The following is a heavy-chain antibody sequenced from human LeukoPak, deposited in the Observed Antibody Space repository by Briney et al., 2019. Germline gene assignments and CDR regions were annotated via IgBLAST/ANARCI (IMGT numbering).Heavy chain of an antibody. CDR2: ISSSSSYI. CDR3: ARDPHDDYGDY. V-gene: IGHV3-21*01. D-gene: IGHD3-3*01. Sequence: GGSLRPSCAASGFTFSSYSMNWVRQAPGKGLEWVSSISSSSSYIYYADSVKGRFTISRDNAKNSLYLQMNSLRAEDTAVYYCARDPHDDYGDYWGQGTLVTVSS. CDR1: GFTFSSYS. J-gene: IGHJ4*02.